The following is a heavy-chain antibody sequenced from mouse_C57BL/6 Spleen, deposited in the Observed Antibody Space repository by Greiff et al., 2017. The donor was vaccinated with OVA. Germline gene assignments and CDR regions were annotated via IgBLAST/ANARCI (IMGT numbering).Heavy chain of an antibody. CDR1: GYTFTNYW. Sequence: QVQLQQSGAELVRPGTSVKMSCKASGYTFTNYWIGWAKQRPGHGLEWIGDIYPGGGYTNYNEKFKGKATLTADKSSSTAYMQFSSLTSEDSAIYYCAREGYDYDGYFDVWGTGTTVTVSS. CDR3: AREGYDYDGYFDV. V-gene: IGHV1-63*01. CDR2: IYPGGGYT. J-gene: IGHJ1*03. D-gene: IGHD2-4*01.